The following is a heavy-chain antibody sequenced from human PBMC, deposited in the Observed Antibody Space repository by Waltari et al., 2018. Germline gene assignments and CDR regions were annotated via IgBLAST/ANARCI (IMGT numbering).Heavy chain of an antibody. Sequence: QVQLVESGGGVVQPGGSLRLPCAASGFTFSSYGRPWVRQAPGKGLEWVAFIRYDGSNKYYADSVKGRFTISRDNSKNTLYLQMNSLRAEDTAVYYCANIPGRGIAAGYYWGQGTLVTVSS. CDR2: IRYDGSNK. V-gene: IGHV3-30*02. J-gene: IGHJ4*02. CDR3: ANIPGRGIAAGYY. D-gene: IGHD6-25*01. CDR1: GFTFSSYG.